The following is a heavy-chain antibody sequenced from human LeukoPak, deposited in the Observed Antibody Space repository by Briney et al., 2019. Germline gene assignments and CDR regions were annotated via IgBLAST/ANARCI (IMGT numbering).Heavy chain of an antibody. V-gene: IGHV3-11*01. J-gene: IGHJ4*02. CDR2: ISSSGSTI. Sequence: PGGSLRLSCAASGFTFSDYYMSWIRQAPGKGLEWVSYISSSGSTIYYADSVKGRFTISRDNSKNTLYLQMNSLRAEDTAVYYCAKRSIAAAGTSYPVYWGQGTLVTVSS. D-gene: IGHD6-13*01. CDR3: AKRSIAAAGTSYPVY. CDR1: GFTFSDYY.